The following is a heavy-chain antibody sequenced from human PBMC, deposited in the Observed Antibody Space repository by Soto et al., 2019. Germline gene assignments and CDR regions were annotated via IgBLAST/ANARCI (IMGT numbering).Heavy chain of an antibody. CDR2: INAGNGNT. D-gene: IGHD3-22*01. V-gene: IGHV1-3*01. J-gene: IGHJ4*02. Sequence: ASVKVSCKASGYTFTSYAMHLVRQAPGQRLEWMGWINAGNGNTKYSQKFQGRDTITRDTSASTAYMELSSLRSEDTAVYYCARSIVVVTSFDYWGQGTLVTVSS. CDR1: GYTFTSYA. CDR3: ARSIVVVTSFDY.